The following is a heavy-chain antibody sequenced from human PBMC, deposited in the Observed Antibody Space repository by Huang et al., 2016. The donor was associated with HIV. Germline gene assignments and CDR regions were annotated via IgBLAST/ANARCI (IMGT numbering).Heavy chain of an antibody. J-gene: IGHJ4*02. Sequence: EVQLVESGGGLIQPGGSLRLSCAASGFTVSGTYMSWVRQAPRKGLECVSVIYSGGTTYVADSVKGRFTFSRDNSKNTVYLQMNSLRADDTAVYYCARGGNTVGYFDNWGQGTLVTVSS. D-gene: IGHD1-26*01. CDR2: IYSGGTT. V-gene: IGHV3-53*01. CDR1: GFTVSGTY. CDR3: ARGGNTVGYFDN.